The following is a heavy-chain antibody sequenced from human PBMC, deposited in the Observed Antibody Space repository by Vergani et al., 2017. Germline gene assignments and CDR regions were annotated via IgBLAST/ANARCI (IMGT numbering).Heavy chain of an antibody. J-gene: IGHJ6*02. Sequence: EVQLLESGGGLVQPGGSLRLSCAASGFTFSSYAMSLVRQAPGKGLEWVSAISGSGGSTYYADSVKGRFTISRDNSKNTLYLQMNSLRAEDTAVYYCAKDALRTPSHYYYYYGMDVWGQGTTVTVSS. D-gene: IGHD5-12*01. V-gene: IGHV3-23*01. CDR1: GFTFSSYA. CDR3: AKDALRTPSHYYYYYGMDV. CDR2: ISGSGGST.